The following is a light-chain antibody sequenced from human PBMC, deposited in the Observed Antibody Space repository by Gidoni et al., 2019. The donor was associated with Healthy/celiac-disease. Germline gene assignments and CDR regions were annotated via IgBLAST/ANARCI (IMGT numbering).Light chain of an antibody. CDR2: AAS. CDR1: QSISSY. V-gene: IGKV1-39*01. Sequence: DIQMTQSLSSLSASVGDRVTITCRASQSISSYLNWYQQKPGKAPKLLIYAASSLQSGVPSRFSDSGSGTDFTLTISSLQPEDFATYYCQQSYSTPRTFGQGTKLEIK. CDR3: QQSYSTPRT. J-gene: IGKJ2*02.